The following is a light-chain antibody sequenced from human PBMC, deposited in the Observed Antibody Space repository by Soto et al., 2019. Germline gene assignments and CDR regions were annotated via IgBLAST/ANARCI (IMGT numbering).Light chain of an antibody. CDR2: GAS. CDR3: QPYGRSPPSWT. CDR1: QSVSSSY. V-gene: IGKV3-20*01. J-gene: IGKJ1*01. Sequence: ETVLTQSPGTLSLSPGESATLSCRASQSVSSSYLAWYQQKPDQAPRLLIYGASSRATGIPDRFSGSGSGTDFTLNISRLENEDFAVYYCQPYGRSPPSWTFGQGTKVEIK.